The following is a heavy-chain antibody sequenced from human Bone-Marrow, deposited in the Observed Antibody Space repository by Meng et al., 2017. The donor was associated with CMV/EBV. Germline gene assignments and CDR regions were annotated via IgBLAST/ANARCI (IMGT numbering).Heavy chain of an antibody. Sequence: FTFSSYSMNWVRQAPGKGLEWVSSISSSSSYIYYADSVKGRFTISRDNAKNSLYLQMNSLRAEDTAVYYCASAPRTPDDILTGLDPDYWGQGTLVTVSS. CDR1: FTFSSYS. J-gene: IGHJ4*02. V-gene: IGHV3-21*01. CDR3: ASAPRTPDDILTGLDPDY. CDR2: ISSSSSYI. D-gene: IGHD3-9*01.